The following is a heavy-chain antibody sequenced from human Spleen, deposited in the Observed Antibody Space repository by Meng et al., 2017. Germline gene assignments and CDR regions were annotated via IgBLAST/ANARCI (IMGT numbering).Heavy chain of an antibody. CDR2: ISGSAINT. Sequence: GESLKISCAASGFTFNDYAMTWVRQAPGKGLEWVSSISGSAINTYYADSVKGRFTISRDNSKKALYLQMNSLRSDDTAVYYCAKVPAITVNRWVDYWGQGTLVTVSS. J-gene: IGHJ4*02. V-gene: IGHV3-23*01. CDR1: GFTFNDYA. CDR3: AKVPAITVNRWVDY. D-gene: IGHD3-22*01.